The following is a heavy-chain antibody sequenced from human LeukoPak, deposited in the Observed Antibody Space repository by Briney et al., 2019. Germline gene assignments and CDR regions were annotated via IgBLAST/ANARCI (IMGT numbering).Heavy chain of an antibody. D-gene: IGHD6-13*01. CDR2: IIPIFGTA. Sequence: SVKVSCKASGGTFSSYAISWVRQAPGQGLEWMGGIIPIFGTANYAQKFQGRVTITADKSTSTAYMELSSLRSEDTAVYYCATRSSRLFYYMDVWGKGTTVTISS. J-gene: IGHJ6*03. V-gene: IGHV1-69*06. CDR1: GGTFSSYA. CDR3: ATRSSRLFYYMDV.